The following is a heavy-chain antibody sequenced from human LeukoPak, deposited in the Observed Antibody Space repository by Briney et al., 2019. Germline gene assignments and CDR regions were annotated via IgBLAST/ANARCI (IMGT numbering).Heavy chain of an antibody. J-gene: IGHJ4*02. CDR3: AKGDFPAARWGSFY. CDR1: GLTFSNAW. Sequence: GGSLRLSCAASGLTFSNAWMSWVRQAPGKGLEWVSAISGSGGSTYYADSVKGRFTISRDNSKNTLYLQMNSLRAEDTAVYYCAKGDFPAARWGSFYWGQGTLVTVSS. D-gene: IGHD3-16*01. V-gene: IGHV3-23*01. CDR2: ISGSGGST.